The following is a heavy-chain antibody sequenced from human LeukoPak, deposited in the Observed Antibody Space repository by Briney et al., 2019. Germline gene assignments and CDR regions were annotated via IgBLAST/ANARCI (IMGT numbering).Heavy chain of an antibody. D-gene: IGHD5-12*01. CDR3: AKLTRGYDQRDIDY. Sequence: PGGSLRLSCAASGFTFDDYTMHWVRQAPGKGLEWVSLISWDGGSTYYADSVKGRFTISRDNSKNSLYLQMNGLRTEDTALYYCAKLTRGYDQRDIDYWGQGTLVTVSS. CDR1: GFTFDDYT. CDR2: ISWDGGST. J-gene: IGHJ4*02. V-gene: IGHV3-43*01.